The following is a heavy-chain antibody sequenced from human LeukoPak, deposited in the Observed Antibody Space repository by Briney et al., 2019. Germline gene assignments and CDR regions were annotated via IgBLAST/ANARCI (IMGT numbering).Heavy chain of an antibody. Sequence: SETLSLTCAGSSGSISSGPYSWNWIRQPPGKGLEWIGYIYHNGTTYYNPSLKSRVTISVDRSKNQFSLWLKSVTAADTAVYYCARASYSGYPPYYYGLDVWGKGTTVTVSS. D-gene: IGHD5-12*01. V-gene: IGHV4-30-2*01. CDR2: IYHNGTT. CDR1: SGSISSGPYS. CDR3: ARASYSGYPPYYYGLDV. J-gene: IGHJ6*04.